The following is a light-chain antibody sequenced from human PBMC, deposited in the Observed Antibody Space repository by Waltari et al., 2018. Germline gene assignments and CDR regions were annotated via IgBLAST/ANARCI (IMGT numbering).Light chain of an antibody. J-gene: IGLJ2*01. CDR2: GKN. CDR3: NSRDSSGNHVI. V-gene: IGLV3-19*01. CDR1: TLRDYY. Sequence: SSELTQDPTVSVALGQTVRITCQGDTLRDYYASWYQLKPGQAPVLLIDGKNNRPSGIPDRFSGSTAGNTSSLTITGAQAEDEADFYCNSRDSSGNHVIFGGGTKLTVL.